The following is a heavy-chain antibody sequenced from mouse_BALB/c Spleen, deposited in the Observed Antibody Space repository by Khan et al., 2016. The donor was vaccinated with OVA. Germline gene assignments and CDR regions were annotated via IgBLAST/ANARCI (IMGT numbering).Heavy chain of an antibody. J-gene: IGHJ2*01. Sequence: QVQLQQSGPGLVAPSQSLSITCTVYGYSLTRYGVHWVRQPPGKGLEWLGLIWAGGSTNYNWALMSRLSISIDNSKSLVFLIMNSLQIDDTALYYCARSKYLARYWGQGTTLTVSS. CDR3: ARSKYLARY. D-gene: IGHD3-3*01. CDR2: IWAGGST. V-gene: IGHV2-9*02. CDR1: GYSLTRYG.